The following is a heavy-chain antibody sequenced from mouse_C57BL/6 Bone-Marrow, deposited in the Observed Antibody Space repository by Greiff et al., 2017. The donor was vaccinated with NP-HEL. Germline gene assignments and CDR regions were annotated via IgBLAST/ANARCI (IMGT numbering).Heavy chain of an antibody. V-gene: IGHV10-1*01. CDR3: VRQNYYCVYWYYDI. CDR1: GFSFNTYA. D-gene: IGHD2-4*01. CDR2: ISSKSNNYDT. Sequence: EVHLVESGGGLVQPKGSLKLSCAASGFSFNTYAMNWVRQAPGKGLEWVARISSKSNNYDTYYADSVKDRFTISRDDSESFLYLQMNNLKTEDTAMYSCVRQNYYCVYWYYDIWYRGTSITVSS. J-gene: IGHJ1*03.